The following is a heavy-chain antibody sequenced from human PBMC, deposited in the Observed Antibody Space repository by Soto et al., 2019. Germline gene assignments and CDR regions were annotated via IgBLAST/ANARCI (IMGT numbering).Heavy chain of an antibody. Sequence: QVQLVQSGTEVKKPGSSVKFSCKASGGTFSTYTMTWVRQAPGQGLEWMGGIIPLFGTANYAQKFQGRVTITADESTSTVYMELSSLRSEDTAVYYCARAQDSSGYWNNCFDPWGQGTLVTVSS. V-gene: IGHV1-69*01. D-gene: IGHD3-22*01. CDR3: ARAQDSSGYWNNCFDP. CDR1: GGTFSTYT. CDR2: IIPLFGTA. J-gene: IGHJ5*02.